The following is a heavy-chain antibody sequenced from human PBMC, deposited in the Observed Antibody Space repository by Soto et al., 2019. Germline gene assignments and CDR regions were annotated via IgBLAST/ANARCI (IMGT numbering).Heavy chain of an antibody. CDR3: AKGGWYTSSSRSDC. Sequence: QVPLVESGGGVVQPGTSLRLSCSASGFTLSGVDMHWVRQAPGKGLEWVAVMSYDGRNQYYADSVKGRFTVSRDSSKSTLYLQMNSLRTEDAAVYYCAKGGWYTSSSRSDCWGQGTLVTVSS. D-gene: IGHD6-6*01. CDR2: MSYDGRNQ. CDR1: GFTLSGVD. V-gene: IGHV3-30*18. J-gene: IGHJ4*02.